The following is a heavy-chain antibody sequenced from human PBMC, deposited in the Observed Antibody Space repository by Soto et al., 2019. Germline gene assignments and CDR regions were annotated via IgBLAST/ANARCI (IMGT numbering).Heavy chain of an antibody. CDR3: TTEPEMYYYDSSGYGDAFDI. D-gene: IGHD3-22*01. J-gene: IGHJ3*02. CDR1: GFTFSNAW. V-gene: IGHV3-15*07. CDR2: IKSKTDGGTT. Sequence: GGSLRLSCAASGFTFSNAWMNWVRQAPGKGLEWVGRIKSKTDGGTTDYAAPVKGRFTISRDDSKNTLYLQMNSLKTEDTAVYYCTTEPEMYYYDSSGYGDAFDIWGQGTMVTVSS.